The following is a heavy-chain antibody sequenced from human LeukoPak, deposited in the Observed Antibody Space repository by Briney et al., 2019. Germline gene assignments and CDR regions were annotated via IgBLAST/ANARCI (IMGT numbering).Heavy chain of an antibody. CDR1: GYTFTSYG. J-gene: IGHJ4*02. V-gene: IGHV1-18*01. CDR3: AIPYRYNWNSMDY. D-gene: IGHD1-7*01. Sequence: ASVKVSCKASGYTFTSYGISWVRQAPGQGLEWMGWISAYNGNTNYAQKLQGRVTMTTDTSTSTAYMELSSLRSEDTAVYYCAIPYRYNWNSMDYWGQGTLVTVSS. CDR2: ISAYNGNT.